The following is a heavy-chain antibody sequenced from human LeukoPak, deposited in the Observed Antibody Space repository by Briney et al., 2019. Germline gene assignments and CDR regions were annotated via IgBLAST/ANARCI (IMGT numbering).Heavy chain of an antibody. CDR3: ASGGPAYCSSTSCYTPTGY. D-gene: IGHD2-2*02. V-gene: IGHV4-34*01. Sequence: SETLSLTCGVYVGSFSGYYWSWIRQPPGRGVKCIGEINHSGSTNYNPSLKSRVTISVDTSKNQFSLKLSSVTAADTAVYYCASGGPAYCSSTSCYTPTGYWGQGTLVTVSS. CDR2: INHSGST. CDR1: VGSFSGYY. J-gene: IGHJ4*02.